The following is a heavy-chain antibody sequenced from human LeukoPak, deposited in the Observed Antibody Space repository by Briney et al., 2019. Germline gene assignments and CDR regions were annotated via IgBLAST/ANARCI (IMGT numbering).Heavy chain of an antibody. CDR1: GGSISSYY. Sequence: SETLSLTCTVSGGSISSYYWSWIRQPPGKGLEWIGYIYYSGSTNYNPSLKSRVTISVDTSKNQFSLKLSSVTAADAAVYYCAREAAPSEGYDFWSGYYTNGMDVWGQGTTVTVSS. D-gene: IGHD3-3*01. V-gene: IGHV4-59*01. CDR3: AREAAPSEGYDFWSGYYTNGMDV. CDR2: IYYSGST. J-gene: IGHJ6*02.